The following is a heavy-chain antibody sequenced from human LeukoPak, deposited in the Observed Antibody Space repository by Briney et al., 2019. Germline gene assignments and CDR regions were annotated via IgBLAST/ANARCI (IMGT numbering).Heavy chain of an antibody. J-gene: IGHJ4*02. CDR3: ARQDYDFWSGYFGDSNFHY. V-gene: IGHV5-51*01. Sequence: PGESLKISCKGSGYSFTSYWIGWVRHMPRKGLEWMGIIYPGDSDTRYSPSFQGQVTISADKSISTAYLQWSSLKDSDNAMYYCARQDYDFWSGYFGDSNFHYWAQKTVDTVPS. CDR1: GYSFTSYW. D-gene: IGHD3-3*01. CDR2: IYPGDSDT.